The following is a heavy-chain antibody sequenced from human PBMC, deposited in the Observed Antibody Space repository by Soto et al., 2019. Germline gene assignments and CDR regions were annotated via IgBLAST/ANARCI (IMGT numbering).Heavy chain of an antibody. D-gene: IGHD4-17*01. CDR2: ISGYSGNA. Sequence: QVQVMQSGDAVKKPGDSVKVSCKTSGYIFSDYGINWVRQAPGQGLEWMGWISGYSGNANLAQKFQGRVTMTTDKSTRTAYMELRRLRSDDTAVYYCAKRTSGTTWGESDYWGQGTLVTVSS. J-gene: IGHJ4*02. V-gene: IGHV1-18*04. CDR3: AKRTSGTTWGESDY. CDR1: GYIFSDYG.